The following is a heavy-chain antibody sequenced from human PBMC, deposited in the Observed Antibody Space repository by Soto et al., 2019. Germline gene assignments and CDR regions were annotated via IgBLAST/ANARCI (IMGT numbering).Heavy chain of an antibody. J-gene: IGHJ6*02. CDR1: GFTFSSYS. D-gene: IGHD3-10*01. CDR3: ARGMLRTYSMDV. CDR2: ISWDGGST. V-gene: IGHV3-43*01. Sequence: PGGSLRLPCAASGFTFSSYSMNWVRQAPGKGLEWGSLISWDGGSTYYAESVKGRFTISRDNSKHSLYLQMNSLRTDDTAFYYWARGMLRTYSMDVWGQETTVTVS.